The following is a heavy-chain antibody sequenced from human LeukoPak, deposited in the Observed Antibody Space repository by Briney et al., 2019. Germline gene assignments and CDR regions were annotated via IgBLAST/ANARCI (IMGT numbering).Heavy chain of an antibody. CDR1: GFTVSSNY. CDR2: IYSGGGT. V-gene: IGHV3-53*05. Sequence: GGSLRLSCAASGFTVSSNYMTWVRQAPGKGLEWVSVIYSGGGTYYADSVKGRFSISRDNSKNTVFLQMNSLRPEDTAVYYCAKADRTSTYFDYWGQGSLVTVSS. D-gene: IGHD6-6*01. J-gene: IGHJ4*02. CDR3: AKADRTSTYFDY.